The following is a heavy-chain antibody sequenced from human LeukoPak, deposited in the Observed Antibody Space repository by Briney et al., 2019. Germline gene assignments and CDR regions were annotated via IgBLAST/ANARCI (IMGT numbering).Heavy chain of an antibody. J-gene: IGHJ3*02. V-gene: IGHV4-34*01. CDR1: GGSFSGYY. D-gene: IGHD2-2*01. CDR3: AREGDCSSTSCAGRAFDI. CDR2: INHSGST. Sequence: PSETLSLTCAVYGGSFSGYYWSWIRQPPGKGLEWIGEINHSGSTNYNPSLKSRVTISVDTSKNQFSLKLSSVTAADTAVYYCAREGDCSSTSCAGRAFDIWGQGTMVTVSS.